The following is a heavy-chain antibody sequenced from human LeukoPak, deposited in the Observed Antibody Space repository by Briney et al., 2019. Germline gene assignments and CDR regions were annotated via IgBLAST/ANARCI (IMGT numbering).Heavy chain of an antibody. CDR2: IIPIFGTA. D-gene: IGHD4-17*01. CDR1: GGTFSSYA. CDR3: ARAGLTTVRTNRYYYGMDV. J-gene: IGHJ6*02. Sequence: ASVKVSCKASGGTFSSYAISWVRQAPGQGLEWMGGIIPIFGTANYAQKFQGRVTITADESTGTAYMELSSLRSEDTAVYYCARAGLTTVRTNRYYYGMDVWGQGTTVTVSS. V-gene: IGHV1-69*13.